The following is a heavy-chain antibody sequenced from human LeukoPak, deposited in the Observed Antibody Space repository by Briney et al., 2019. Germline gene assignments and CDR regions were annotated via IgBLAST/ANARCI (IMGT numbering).Heavy chain of an antibody. D-gene: IGHD2-15*01. CDR3: AKDIDCSGGSCYSYYYYSMDV. Sequence: GGSLRLSCAASGFTFSSYAMSWVRQASGKGLEWVSSISGSGGSTYYADSVKGRFTISRDNSKTTLYLQMNSLRAEDTAKYYCAKDIDCSGGSCYSYYYYSMDVWGKGTTVTVSS. J-gene: IGHJ6*03. CDR2: ISGSGGST. CDR1: GFTFSSYA. V-gene: IGHV3-23*01.